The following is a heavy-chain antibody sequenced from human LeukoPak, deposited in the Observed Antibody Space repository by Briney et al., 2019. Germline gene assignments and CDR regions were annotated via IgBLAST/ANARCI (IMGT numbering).Heavy chain of an antibody. CDR2: ISASDGST. J-gene: IGHJ4*02. D-gene: IGHD3-10*01. CDR3: AKPGEVFKSFFDY. CDR1: VFTVSSNY. Sequence: GGSLRLSCAASVFTVSSNYMSWARQAPGKGLDWVSVISASDGSTYYADSVKGRFTISRDNSKNTLYLQMNSLRAEDTAVYYCAKPGEVFKSFFDYWGQGTLVTVSS. V-gene: IGHV3-23*01.